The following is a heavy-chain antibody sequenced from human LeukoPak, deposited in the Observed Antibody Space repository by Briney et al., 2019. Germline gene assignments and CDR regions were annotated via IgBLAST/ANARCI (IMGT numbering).Heavy chain of an antibody. CDR3: ASGYSSGWYYFDY. V-gene: IGHV4-34*01. J-gene: IGHJ4*02. CDR1: GGSFSGYY. Sequence: KPSETLSLTCAVYGGSFSGYYWSWIRQPPGKGLEWIGEINHSGSTNYNPSLKSRVTISVDTSKNQFSLKLSSVTAADTAVYYCASGYSSGWYYFDYWGQGTLVTVSS. CDR2: INHSGST. D-gene: IGHD6-19*01.